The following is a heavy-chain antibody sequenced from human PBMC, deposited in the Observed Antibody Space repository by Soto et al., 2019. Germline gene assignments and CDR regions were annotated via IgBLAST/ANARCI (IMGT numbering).Heavy chain of an antibody. CDR3: ARDRPTYPKYYFDY. CDR1: GFTFSSYA. V-gene: IGHV3-30*03. D-gene: IGHD6-6*01. J-gene: IGHJ4*02. CDR2: ISFDGRNT. Sequence: PGGSLRLSCAASGFTFSSYAMHWVRQAPGKGLEWVVVISFDGRNTDYLDSVKGRFTISRDNSKNTLYLQMNSLRAEDTAVYYCARDRPTYPKYYFDYCGQGTLVTVSS.